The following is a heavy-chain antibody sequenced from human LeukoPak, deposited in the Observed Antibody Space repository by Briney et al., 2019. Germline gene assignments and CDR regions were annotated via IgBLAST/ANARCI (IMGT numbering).Heavy chain of an antibody. D-gene: IGHD5-24*01. CDR3: ARTKEMASISYFDS. CDR1: GFTFSSYS. J-gene: IGHJ4*02. CDR2: ISSSSSYI. Sequence: GGSLRLSCAASGFTFSSYSMNWVRRAPGKGLEWVSSISSSSSYIYYADSVKGRFTISRDNAKNSLYLQMNSMRAEDTAVYYCARTKEMASISYFDSWGQGTLVTVSS. V-gene: IGHV3-21*01.